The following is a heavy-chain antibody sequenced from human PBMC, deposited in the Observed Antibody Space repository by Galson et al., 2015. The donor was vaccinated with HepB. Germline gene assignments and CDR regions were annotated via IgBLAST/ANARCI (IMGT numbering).Heavy chain of an antibody. D-gene: IGHD3-3*01. CDR2: ISYDGSNK. J-gene: IGHJ5*02. CDR3: ARDGKRYYDFWSGYSNWFDP. Sequence: SLRLSCAASGFTFSSYAMHWVRQAPGKGLEWMAVISYDGSNKYYADSVKGRFTVSRDKSKNTLYLQMNSLRAEDTAVYYCARDGKRYYDFWSGYSNWFDPWGQGTLVTVAS. V-gene: IGHV3-30-3*01. CDR1: GFTFSSYA.